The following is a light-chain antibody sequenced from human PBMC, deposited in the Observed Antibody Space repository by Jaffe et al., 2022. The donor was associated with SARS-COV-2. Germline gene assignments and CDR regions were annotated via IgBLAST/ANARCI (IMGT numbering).Light chain of an antibody. CDR3: QQRSSWWT. CDR2: GAS. CDR1: QSVASY. V-gene: IGKV3-11*01. Sequence: EIVLTQSPATLSLSPGDRATLSCRASQSVASYLAWYQQKPGQAPRLLIYGASNRATGVPARFSGSGSGTDFTLTISSLEPEDFAVYFCQQRSSWWTFGQGTKVEV. J-gene: IGKJ1*01.